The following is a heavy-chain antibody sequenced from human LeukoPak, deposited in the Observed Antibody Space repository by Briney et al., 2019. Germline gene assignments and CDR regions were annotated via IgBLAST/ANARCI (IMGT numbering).Heavy chain of an antibody. CDR3: ARASRDGYNQNFDY. D-gene: IGHD5-24*01. Sequence: LGESLKISCKGSGYSFTSYWIGWVRQMPGKGLEWMAIIYPGDSDTRYSPSFQGQVTISADRSISTAYLHWSSLKVSDTAMYYCARASRDGYNQNFDYWGQGTLVTVSS. CDR2: IYPGDSDT. CDR1: GYSFTSYW. V-gene: IGHV5-51*01. J-gene: IGHJ4*02.